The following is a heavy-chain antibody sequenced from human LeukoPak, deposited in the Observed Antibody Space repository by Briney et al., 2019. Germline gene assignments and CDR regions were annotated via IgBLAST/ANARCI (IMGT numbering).Heavy chain of an antibody. CDR3: VRDMRSYDYVWGSYRSWFDP. CDR2: IYTSGST. Sequence: SETLSLTCTVSGGSISSYYWSWIRQPAGKGLEWIGRIYTSGSTNYNPSLKSRVTMSVDTSKNQFSLKLSSVTAADTAVYYCVRDMRSYDYVWGSYRSWFDPWGQGTLVTVSS. J-gene: IGHJ5*02. D-gene: IGHD3-16*02. CDR1: GGSISSYY. V-gene: IGHV4-4*07.